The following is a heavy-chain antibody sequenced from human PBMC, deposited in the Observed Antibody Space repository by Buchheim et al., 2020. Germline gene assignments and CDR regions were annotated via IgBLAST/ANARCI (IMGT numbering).Heavy chain of an antibody. CDR2: IYPGDSDT. CDR1: GYTFSSYW. J-gene: IGHJ6*02. V-gene: IGHV5-51*01. CDR3: ARQSIAVAGYYYYGMDV. D-gene: IGHD6-19*01. Sequence: EVQLVQSGAEVKKPGESLKISCETSGYTFSSYWIAWVRQMPGEGLEWMGIIYPGDSDTRYSPSFQGQVTISADKSTSTAYLQWSSLKASDTAMYYCARQSIAVAGYYYYGMDVWGQGTT.